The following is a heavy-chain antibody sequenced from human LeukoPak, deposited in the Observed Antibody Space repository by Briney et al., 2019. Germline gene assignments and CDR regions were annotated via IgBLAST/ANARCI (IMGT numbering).Heavy chain of an antibody. Sequence: SETLSLTCAVYGGSFSGYYWSWIRQPPGKGLEWIGEINHSGSTNYNLSLKSRVTISVDTSKNQFSLKLSSVTAADTAVYYCARGVAARRRSFGYWGQGTLVTVSS. CDR2: INHSGST. V-gene: IGHV4-34*01. J-gene: IGHJ4*02. D-gene: IGHD6-6*01. CDR3: ARGVAARRRSFGY. CDR1: GGSFSGYY.